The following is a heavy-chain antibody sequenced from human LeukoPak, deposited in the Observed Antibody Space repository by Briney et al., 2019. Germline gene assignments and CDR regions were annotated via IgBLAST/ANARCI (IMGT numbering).Heavy chain of an antibody. D-gene: IGHD5-24*01. J-gene: IGHJ4*02. CDR2: VYYTGST. Sequence: SETLSLTCPVSGGSISNYYYWTWIRQPARRGLEWIGYVYYTGSTNFNPSLKSRVTMSLDTSRNQFSLKLTSLTAADTAVYYCARGAMATTPFFDYWGQGTLVTVSS. V-gene: IGHV4-59*01. CDR3: ARGAMATTPFFDY. CDR1: GGSISNYY.